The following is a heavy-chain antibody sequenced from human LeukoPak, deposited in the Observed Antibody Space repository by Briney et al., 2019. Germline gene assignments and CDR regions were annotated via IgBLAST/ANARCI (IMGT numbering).Heavy chain of an antibody. CDR1: GFTFSSYA. CDR2: ISGSGGST. CDR3: AKSNGVDRDGYNSDYFDY. Sequence: HPGGSLRLSCAASGFTFSSYAMSWVRQAPGKGLEWVSVISGSGGSTYYADSVKGRFTISRDNSKNTLYLQMNSLRAEDTAVYYRAKSNGVDRDGYNSDYFDYWGQGTLVTVSS. J-gene: IGHJ4*02. D-gene: IGHD5-24*01. V-gene: IGHV3-23*01.